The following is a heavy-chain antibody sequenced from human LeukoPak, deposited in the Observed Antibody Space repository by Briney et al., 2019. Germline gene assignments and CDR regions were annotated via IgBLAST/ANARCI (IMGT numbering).Heavy chain of an antibody. CDR3: ARIEGPDYYDSSGHIPL. J-gene: IGHJ4*02. CDR2: IYTSGST. V-gene: IGHV4-4*07. Sequence: SETLSLTCTVSGGSISSYYWSWIRQPAGKGLEWIGRIYTSGSTNYNPSLKSRVTMSVDTSKDQFSLKLSSVTAADTAVYYCARIEGPDYYDSSGHIPLWGQGTLVTVSS. CDR1: GGSISSYY. D-gene: IGHD3-22*01.